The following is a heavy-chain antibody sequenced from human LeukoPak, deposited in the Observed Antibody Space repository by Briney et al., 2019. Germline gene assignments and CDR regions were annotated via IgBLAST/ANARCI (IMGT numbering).Heavy chain of an antibody. J-gene: IGHJ4*02. Sequence: GGSLRLSSAASGFTFSDYAMTWVRQAPGKGLEWVSAISGSGGSTYYADSVKGRFTISRDNSKNTGYLQLNTLRAEDTAVYYCAKGSRSNGYYIDYWGQGTLVTVSS. D-gene: IGHD6-6*01. CDR3: AKGSRSNGYYIDY. CDR2: ISGSGGST. CDR1: GFTFSDYA. V-gene: IGHV3-23*01.